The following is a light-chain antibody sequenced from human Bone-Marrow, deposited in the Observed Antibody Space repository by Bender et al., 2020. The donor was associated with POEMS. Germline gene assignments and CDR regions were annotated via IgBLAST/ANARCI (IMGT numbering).Light chain of an antibody. J-gene: IGLJ3*02. V-gene: IGLV4-69*01. CDR1: KEYSTYA. Sequence: QLVLTQSPSASASLGASVKLTCTLTKEYSTYAIAWHQRQPEKGPRYWMKVNGDGSHTKGDGIPDRFSGSGSGAERHLTISSLQSEDEADYYCQTWGTGIPVFGGGTKLTV. CDR2: VNGDGSH. CDR3: QTWGTGIPV.